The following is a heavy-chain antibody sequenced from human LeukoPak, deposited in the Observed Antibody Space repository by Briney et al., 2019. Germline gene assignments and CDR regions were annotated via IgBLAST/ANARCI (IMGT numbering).Heavy chain of an antibody. CDR3: ARDFPPYYYGSGSYYNGNGGWFDP. J-gene: IGHJ5*02. Sequence: GASVKVSCKASGYTFTSYGISWVRQAPGQGLEWMGWISAYNGNTNYAQKLQGRVTMTTDTSTSTAYMELRSLRSDDTAVYYCARDFPPYYYGSGSYYNGNGGWFDPWGQGTLVTVSS. D-gene: IGHD3-10*01. CDR2: ISAYNGNT. CDR1: GYTFTSYG. V-gene: IGHV1-18*01.